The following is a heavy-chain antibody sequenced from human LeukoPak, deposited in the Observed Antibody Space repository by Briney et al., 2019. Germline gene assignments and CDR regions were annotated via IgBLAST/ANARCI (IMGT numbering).Heavy chain of an antibody. D-gene: IGHD6-13*01. CDR3: AKKHKGSSWLTYFDY. V-gene: IGHV4-39*01. CDR2: IYYSGST. J-gene: IGHJ4*02. Sequence: SETLSLTCTVSGGSISSSSYYWGWIRQPPGKGLEWIGSIYYSGSTYYNPSLKSRVTISVDTSKNQFSLKLSSVTAADTAVYYCAKKHKGSSWLTYFDYWGQGTLVTVSS. CDR1: GGSISSSSYY.